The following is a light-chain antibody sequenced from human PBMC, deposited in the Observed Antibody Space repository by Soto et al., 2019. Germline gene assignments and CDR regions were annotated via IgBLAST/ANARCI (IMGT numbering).Light chain of an antibody. CDR3: QQYGSSSYT. J-gene: IGKJ2*01. V-gene: IGKV3-20*01. CDR2: GAS. CDR1: ESVASSY. Sequence: EIVLTQSPGTLSLSPGEGATLSCRASESVASSYLAWYQQKPGQAPRLIIYGASHRATGTPDRFSGGGSGTDFTLTISRLEPEDFAVYYCQQYGSSSYTFGQGTKLEIK.